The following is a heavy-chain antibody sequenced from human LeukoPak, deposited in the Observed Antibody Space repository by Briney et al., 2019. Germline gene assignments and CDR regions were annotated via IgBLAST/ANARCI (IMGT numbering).Heavy chain of an antibody. V-gene: IGHV3-53*01. J-gene: IGHJ3*02. CDR2: IYSAGST. CDR3: ARRTSGAFAI. CDR1: GFTVSSKY. Sequence: AGGSLRLSCAASGFTVSSKYMSWVRQAPGKGLEWVSTIYSAGSTYYADSVKGRFTISRDNSKNTLYLQMDSLRVEDTAVYYCARRTSGAFAIWGQGTKVTVSS.